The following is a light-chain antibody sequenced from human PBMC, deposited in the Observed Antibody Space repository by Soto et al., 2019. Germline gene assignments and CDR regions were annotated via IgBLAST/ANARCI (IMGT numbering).Light chain of an antibody. CDR2: LGS. V-gene: IGKV2-28*01. CDR3: MQALQAPLT. Sequence: DIMVTQSPLSLPVTPGEPASISCRSSQSLLHSNGYNYLDWYLQKPGQSPQLLIYLGSNRASGVPDRFSGSGSGTDFTLRISRVEAEDVGLYYCMQALQAPLTFGQGTKVDI. CDR1: QSLLHSNGYNY. J-gene: IGKJ1*01.